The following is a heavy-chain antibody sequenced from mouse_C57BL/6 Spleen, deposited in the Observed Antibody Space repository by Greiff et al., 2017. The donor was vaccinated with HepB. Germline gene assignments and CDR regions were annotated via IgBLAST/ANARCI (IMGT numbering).Heavy chain of an antibody. J-gene: IGHJ2*01. CDR3: ARSYDYHFDY. V-gene: IGHV1-64*01. Sequence: QVQLQQSGAELVKPGASVKLSCKASGYTFTSYWMHWVKQRPGQGLEWIGMIHPNSGSINYNEKFKSKATLTVDKSSSTAYMQLSSLTSEDSAVYYCARSYDYHFDYWGQGTTLTVSS. CDR2: IHPNSGSI. D-gene: IGHD2-4*01. CDR1: GYTFTSYW.